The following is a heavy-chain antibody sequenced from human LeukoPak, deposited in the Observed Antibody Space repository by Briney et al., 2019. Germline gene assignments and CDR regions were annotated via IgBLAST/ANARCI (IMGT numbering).Heavy chain of an antibody. Sequence: PSETLSLTCTVSGGSISSGSYYWSWIRRPAGKGLEWIGRIYTSGSTNYNPSLKSRVTKSVDTSKNQFSLKLSSVTAADTAVYYCARERWVDAFDIWGQGTMVTASS. CDR3: ARERWVDAFDI. V-gene: IGHV4-61*02. CDR2: IYTSGST. CDR1: GGSISSGSYY. J-gene: IGHJ3*02. D-gene: IGHD5-24*01.